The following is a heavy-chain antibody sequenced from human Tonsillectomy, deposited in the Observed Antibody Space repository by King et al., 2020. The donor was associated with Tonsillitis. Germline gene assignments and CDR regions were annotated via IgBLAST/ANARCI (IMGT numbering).Heavy chain of an antibody. D-gene: IGHD2-2*01. CDR2: ISAYNGNT. CDR1: GYTFRRYG. Sequence: VQLVQSGPEVKKPGASVKVSCKASGYTFRRYGISWVRQAPGQGLEWMGWISAYNGNTNYAQKLQGRVTMTTETSTSTAYMELRSLRSDEPAVYYCARVDIVVVPNTPNGGWFDPWGQGTLVTVSS. V-gene: IGHV1-18*01. CDR3: ARVDIVVVPNTPNGGWFDP. J-gene: IGHJ5*02.